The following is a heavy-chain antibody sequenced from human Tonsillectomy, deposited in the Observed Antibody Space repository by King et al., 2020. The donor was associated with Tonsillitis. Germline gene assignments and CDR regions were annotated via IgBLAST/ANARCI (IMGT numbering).Heavy chain of an antibody. Sequence: VQLQESGPGLVKPSQTLSLTCTVSGASINTDTYSWNWIRQPAGKGLEWIGRIFTSGSTSSNPSLKSRVIISVDTSKNQFSLKLSSVTAADTAVYYCAREEYGDYPYWGQGTLVTVSS. D-gene: IGHD4-17*01. CDR3: AREEYGDYPY. CDR1: GASINTDTYS. V-gene: IGHV4-61*02. J-gene: IGHJ4*02. CDR2: IFTSGST.